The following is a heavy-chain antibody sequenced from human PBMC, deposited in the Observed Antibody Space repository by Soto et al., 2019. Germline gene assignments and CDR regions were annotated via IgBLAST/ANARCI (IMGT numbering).Heavy chain of an antibody. CDR2: ISGSGGAT. CDR1: GFTLTSFA. CDR3: AIEESLFTSVFDF. D-gene: IGHD3-3*01. V-gene: IGHV3-23*01. Sequence: EVQLLESGGGMVRPGGSLRLSCAASGFTLTSFAVSWVRQAPGKGLEWVSGISGSGGATYYADSVKGLFTVSRDNSRDTEYLEVDSLRLEDKDVYYCAIEESLFTSVFDFWGTGTLLTVS. J-gene: IGHJ4*02.